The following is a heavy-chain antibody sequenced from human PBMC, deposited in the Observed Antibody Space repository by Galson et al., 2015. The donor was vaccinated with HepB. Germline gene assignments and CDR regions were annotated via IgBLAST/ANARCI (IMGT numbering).Heavy chain of an antibody. D-gene: IGHD5-18*01. CDR3: ARDGDTAPPYYYYMDV. V-gene: IGHV1-18*01. J-gene: IGHJ6*03. Sequence: SVKVSCKASGYTFTGYGISWVRQAPGQGLEWMGWISAYNGNTNYAQKLQGRVTMTTDTSTSTAYMELRSLRSDDTAVYYCARDGDTAPPYYYYMDVWGKGTTVTVSS. CDR2: ISAYNGNT. CDR1: GYTFTGYG.